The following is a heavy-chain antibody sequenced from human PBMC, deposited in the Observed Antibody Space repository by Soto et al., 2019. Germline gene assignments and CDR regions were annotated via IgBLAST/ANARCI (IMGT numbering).Heavy chain of an antibody. J-gene: IGHJ4*02. D-gene: IGHD1-26*01. CDR1: GYTFTTYY. V-gene: IGHV1-46*01. CDR3: ARNVNSGLDY. CDR2: INPTGGRT. Sequence: QVQLVQSGAEVKKPGASVKVSCKASGYTFTTYYLHWVRQAPGQGLEWMGMINPTGGRTSYAHKFQGRVTMTRDTSTSTVYMELSSLRSDDTAMYYCARNVNSGLDYWGQGTLVTVSS.